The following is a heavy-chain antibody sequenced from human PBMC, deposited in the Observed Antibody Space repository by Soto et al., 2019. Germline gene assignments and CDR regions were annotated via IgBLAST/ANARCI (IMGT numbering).Heavy chain of an antibody. Sequence: QVQLQESGPGLVKPSQTLSLTCTVSGDSISSGDSYWSWIRQAPGKGLEWLGYIYYIGSPYHNPSLKSRLSISVDPSNNQCSLELRSVTAADTAVYYCARDRMVRGVQPLDVWGQGTTVIVSS. CDR3: ARDRMVRGVQPLDV. V-gene: IGHV4-30-4*08. CDR1: GDSISSGDSY. D-gene: IGHD3-10*01. CDR2: IYYIGSP. J-gene: IGHJ6*02.